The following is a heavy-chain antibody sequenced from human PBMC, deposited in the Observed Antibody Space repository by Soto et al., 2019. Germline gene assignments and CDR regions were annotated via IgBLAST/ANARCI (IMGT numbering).Heavy chain of an antibody. V-gene: IGHV3-48*02. Sequence: GGSLRLSCKASGFDFSTYSMNWVRQAPGKGLEWIAYVSMDSDTIHYADSVKGRFTISRDDPENSLYLQMNSLRDEDTATYYCARLYYDYVWGQGTTVTVS. CDR3: ARLYYDYV. CDR1: GFDFSTYS. J-gene: IGHJ6*02. CDR2: VSMDSDTI. D-gene: IGHD3-3*01.